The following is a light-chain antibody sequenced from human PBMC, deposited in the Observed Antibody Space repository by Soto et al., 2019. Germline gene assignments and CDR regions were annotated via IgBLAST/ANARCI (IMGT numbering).Light chain of an antibody. CDR3: QQYGSSPPIT. J-gene: IGKJ5*01. Sequence: EKALTQSPVTLSLSPGERATLSCRASQSVSSNLAWYQQRPGQAPRLLIYGASSRATGIPDRFSGSGSGTDFTLTISRLEPEDFAVYYCQQYGSSPPITFGQGTRLEIK. CDR1: QSVSSN. V-gene: IGKV3-20*01. CDR2: GAS.